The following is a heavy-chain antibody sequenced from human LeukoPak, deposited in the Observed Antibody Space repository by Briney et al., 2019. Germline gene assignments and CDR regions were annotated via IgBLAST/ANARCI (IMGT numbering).Heavy chain of an antibody. Sequence: PSETLSLTCTVSGGSISSGGYYWSWIRQHPGKGLKWIGYIYYSGSTYYNPSLKSRVTISVDTSKNQFSLKLSSVTAADTAVYYCARKYLIFGVVTHRGQFDPWGQGTLVTVSS. CDR2: IYYSGST. D-gene: IGHD3-3*01. CDR1: GGSISSGGYY. CDR3: ARKYLIFGVVTHRGQFDP. V-gene: IGHV4-31*03. J-gene: IGHJ5*02.